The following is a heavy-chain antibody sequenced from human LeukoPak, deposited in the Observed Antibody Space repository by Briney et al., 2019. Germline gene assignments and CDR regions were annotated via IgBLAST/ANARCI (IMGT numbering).Heavy chain of an antibody. CDR1: GFTFRSYN. J-gene: IGHJ4*02. Sequence: GGSLRLSCAASGFTFRSYNMNWVRQAPGKGLEWVSSISSSSSVISYADSVKGRFTISRDNAKNSLYLQMNSLRAEDTAVYYCARVAAGTSFDYWGQGTLVTVSS. CDR3: ARVAAGTSFDY. V-gene: IGHV3-21*04. CDR2: ISSSSSVI. D-gene: IGHD6-13*01.